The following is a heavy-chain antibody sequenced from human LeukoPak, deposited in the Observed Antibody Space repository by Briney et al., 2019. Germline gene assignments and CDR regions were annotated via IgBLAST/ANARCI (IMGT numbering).Heavy chain of an antibody. CDR3: ARDASSFLYCGGDCYSIYYFDY. J-gene: IGHJ4*02. V-gene: IGHV3-21*01. D-gene: IGHD2-21*01. Sequence: XYADSVKGPFTISRDNAKNSLYLQMNSLRAEDTAVYYCARDASSFLYCGGDCYSIYYFDYWGQGTLVTVSS.